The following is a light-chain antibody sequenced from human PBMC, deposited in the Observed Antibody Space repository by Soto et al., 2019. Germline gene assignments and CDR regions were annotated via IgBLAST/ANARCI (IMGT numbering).Light chain of an antibody. Sequence: EIVLTQSQATLSLSPGERATLSFRASQSISRYLAWYQQKPGQAPRLLIYDASNRATGIPVRFSGSGSGTDFTLTISSLVPEDFAVYYCQQRSNWITFGQGTRLEIK. J-gene: IGKJ5*01. CDR1: QSISRY. CDR2: DAS. CDR3: QQRSNWIT. V-gene: IGKV3-11*01.